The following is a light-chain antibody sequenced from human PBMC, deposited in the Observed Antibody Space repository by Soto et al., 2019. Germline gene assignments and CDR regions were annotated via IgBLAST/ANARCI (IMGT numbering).Light chain of an antibody. CDR1: QSITNW. J-gene: IGKJ1*01. V-gene: IGKV1-5*01. Sequence: DIQMTQTPSTLSASVGDRVTITCRASQSITNWLAWYQQKPGKAPKLLMYDASSLRSGVPSRFSGSGSGTEFTLTISSLQPDDFATYYCQQYNGYPWTFGLGTKVEIK. CDR3: QQYNGYPWT. CDR2: DAS.